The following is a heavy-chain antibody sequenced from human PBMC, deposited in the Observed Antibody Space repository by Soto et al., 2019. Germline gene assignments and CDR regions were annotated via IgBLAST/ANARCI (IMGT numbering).Heavy chain of an antibody. V-gene: IGHV4-31*11. Sequence: SLTLSLRRASCGGSMATVGAYLTLTRLLPGKGLQWVGYIYYTGAAYYNPALQSRVTISLDTSENQFSLKLTSVAAADTAVYYCASVPVNTISFDFLGQGRQVTVS. J-gene: IGHJ4*02. CDR2: IYYTGAA. D-gene: IGHD2-2*01. CDR3: ASVPVNTISFDF. CDR1: GGSMATVGAY.